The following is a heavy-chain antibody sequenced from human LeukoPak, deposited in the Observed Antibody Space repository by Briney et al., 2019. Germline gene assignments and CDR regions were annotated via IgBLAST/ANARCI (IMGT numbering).Heavy chain of an antibody. CDR1: GGSISSSNW. V-gene: IGHV4-4*02. CDR2: IYLSGST. Sequence: SETLSLTCAVSGGSISSSNWWSWVRQPPGKGLEWIGEIYLSGSTNYNPSLKSRVTISVDTSKNQFSLKLSSVTAADTAVYYCARGRYYYGSGSYYNPPNYWGQGTLVTVSS. CDR3: ARGRYYYGSGSYYNPPNY. D-gene: IGHD3-10*01. J-gene: IGHJ4*02.